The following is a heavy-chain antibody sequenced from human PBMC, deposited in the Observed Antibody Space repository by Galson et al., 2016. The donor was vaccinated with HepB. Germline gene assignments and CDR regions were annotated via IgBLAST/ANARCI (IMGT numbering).Heavy chain of an antibody. J-gene: IGHJ4*02. CDR3: ARGWGDYGGPLYFDY. Sequence: TLSLTCAVSGDSISSGGYSWSWIRQPPGEGLEWIGYIYHTGNTYYNPPLKSRVTISVDMSKNEFSLNLNSVTAADTAVYHCARGWGDYGGPLYFDYWGQGALVTVSS. CDR1: GDSISSGGYS. CDR2: IYHTGNT. D-gene: IGHD4-23*01. V-gene: IGHV4-30-2*01.